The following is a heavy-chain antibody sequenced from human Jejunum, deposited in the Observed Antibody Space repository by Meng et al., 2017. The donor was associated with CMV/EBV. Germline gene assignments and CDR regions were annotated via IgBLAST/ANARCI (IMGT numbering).Heavy chain of an antibody. D-gene: IGHD3/OR15-3a*01. J-gene: IGHJ4*02. CDR2: IGASGGST. CDR1: RFNCRNYA. Sequence: CATPRFNCRNYAMSWVRQNPGKGLEWVSGIGASGGSTYYADSVKGRFTISRDNINNILYLQMHSLRADDTAVYYCARGAPWTDYDYWGQGTLVTVSS. V-gene: IGHV3-23*01. CDR3: ARGAPWTDYDY.